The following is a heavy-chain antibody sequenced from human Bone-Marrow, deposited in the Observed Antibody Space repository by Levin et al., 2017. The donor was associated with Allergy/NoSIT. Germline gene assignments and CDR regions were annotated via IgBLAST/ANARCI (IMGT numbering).Heavy chain of an antibody. V-gene: IGHV4-59*01. CDR1: GGSISSYY. D-gene: IGHD2/OR15-2a*01. J-gene: IGHJ5*02. Sequence: RTSETLSLTCTVSGGSISSYYWSWIRQPPGKGLEWIGYIYYSGSTNYNPSLKSRVTISVDTSKNQFSLKLSSVTAADTAVYYCARGGNRWFDPWGQGTLVTVSS. CDR3: ARGGNRWFDP. CDR2: IYYSGST.